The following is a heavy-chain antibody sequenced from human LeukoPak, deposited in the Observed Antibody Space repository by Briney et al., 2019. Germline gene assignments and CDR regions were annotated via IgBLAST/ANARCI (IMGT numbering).Heavy chain of an antibody. CDR2: LYYSGST. Sequence: SETLSLTCTVSGGSVSSGNYYWSWIRQPPGKGLEWIGSLYYSGSTYYNPSLKSRVTISVDTSKNQFSLKLSSVTAADTAVYYCARATVGSGGSCYFYWGQGTLVTVSS. D-gene: IGHD2-15*01. CDR1: GGSVSSGNYY. J-gene: IGHJ4*02. V-gene: IGHV4-39*01. CDR3: ARATVGSGGSCYFY.